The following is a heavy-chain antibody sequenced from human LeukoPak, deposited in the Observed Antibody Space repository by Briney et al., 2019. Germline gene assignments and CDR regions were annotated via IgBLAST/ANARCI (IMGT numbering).Heavy chain of an antibody. Sequence: SETLSLTCTLSGDSFSAYYWSWIRHPPGRGLEWIGYIYSSGNTNYNPSLKSRVTISVGTSKKQHSLKLTSVTAADTAVYYCAIHTNVDISSFMDVWGKGTTVTVSS. CDR2: IYSSGNT. V-gene: IGHV4-4*09. CDR1: GDSFSAYY. D-gene: IGHD2-8*01. J-gene: IGHJ6*03. CDR3: AIHTNVDISSFMDV.